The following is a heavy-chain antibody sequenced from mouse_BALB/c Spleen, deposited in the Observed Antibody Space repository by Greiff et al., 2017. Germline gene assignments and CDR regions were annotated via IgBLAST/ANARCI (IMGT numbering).Heavy chain of an antibody. Sequence: QVQLQQPGAELVKPGASVKMSCKASGYTFTSYNMHWVKQTPGQGLEWIGAIYPGNGDTSYNQKFKGKATLTADKSSSTAYMQLSSLTSEDTAVYYCALYYDYDGAWFAYWGQGTLVTVSA. D-gene: IGHD2-4*01. CDR2: IYPGNGDT. CDR3: ALYYDYDGAWFAY. V-gene: IGHV1-12*01. J-gene: IGHJ3*01. CDR1: GYTFTSYN.